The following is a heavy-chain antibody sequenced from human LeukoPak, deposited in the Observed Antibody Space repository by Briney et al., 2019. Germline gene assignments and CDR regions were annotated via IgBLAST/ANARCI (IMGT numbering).Heavy chain of an antibody. CDR3: ARDVSGSYHDY. V-gene: IGHV4-30-2*01. CDR2: IYHSGST. D-gene: IGHD1-26*01. Sequence: SETLSLTCTVSGGSISSGGYYWSWIRQPPGKGLEWIGYIYHSGSTYYNPSLKSRVTISVDRSKNQFSLKLSSVTAADTAVYYCARDVSGSYHDYWGQGTLVTVSS. J-gene: IGHJ4*02. CDR1: GGSISSGGYY.